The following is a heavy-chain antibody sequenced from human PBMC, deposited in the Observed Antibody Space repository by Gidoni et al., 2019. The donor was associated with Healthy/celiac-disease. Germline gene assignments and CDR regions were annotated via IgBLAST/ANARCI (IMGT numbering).Heavy chain of an antibody. V-gene: IGHV4-34*01. D-gene: IGHD3-10*01. CDR2: INHIGST. CDR1: GGSFSGYY. Sequence: QVQLQQWGAGLLQPSETLSLTCAVYGGSFSGYYWRWIRQPPGKGLEWIGEINHIGSTNYNPTLKSRVTISVDTSKNQFSLKLSSVTAADTAVYYCARGYGRKGAFDIWGQVTMVTVSS. J-gene: IGHJ3*02. CDR3: ARGYGRKGAFDI.